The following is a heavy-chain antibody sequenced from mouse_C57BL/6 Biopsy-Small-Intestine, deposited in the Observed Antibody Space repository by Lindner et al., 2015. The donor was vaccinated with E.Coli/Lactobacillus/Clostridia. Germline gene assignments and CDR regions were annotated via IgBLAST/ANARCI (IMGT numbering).Heavy chain of an antibody. CDR1: GYTLTTDG. Sequence: SVKVSCKASGYTLTTDGISWVRQAPGQGLEWMGWISGFNDNTNYAQKFQGRVTMTKDTSTDTAYMELRSLRADDTAVYYCARDRGRFDIWGQGTLVTVSS. CDR3: ARDRGRFDI. CDR2: ISGFNDNT. J-gene: IGHJ3*01. V-gene: IGHV1-55*01. D-gene: IGHD3-1*01.